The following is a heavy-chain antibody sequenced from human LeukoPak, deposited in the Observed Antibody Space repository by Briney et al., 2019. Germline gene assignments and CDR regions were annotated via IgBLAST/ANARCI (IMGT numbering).Heavy chain of an antibody. V-gene: IGHV3-33*01. CDR1: GFIFSSYG. CDR3: ARGNPTMVRVMDV. J-gene: IGHJ6*02. CDR2: IWYDGSNK. Sequence: PGGSLRLSCAASGFIFSSYGMHWVRQAPGKGLEWVAVIWYDGSNKYYADSVKGRFTISRDNSKNTLYLQMNSLRAEDTAVYYCARGNPTMVRVMDVWGQGTTVTVSS. D-gene: IGHD3-10*01.